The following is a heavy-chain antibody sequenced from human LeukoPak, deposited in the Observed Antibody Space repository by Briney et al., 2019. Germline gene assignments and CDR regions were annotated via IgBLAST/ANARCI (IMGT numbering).Heavy chain of an antibody. V-gene: IGHV4-59*01. Sequence: SETLSLTCTVSGGSTNSYYWSWIRQPPGKGLEWIGYIYYTGGTRYNPSLKSRLTISIDTSNNQFSLKLTSVTAGDTAVYYCARPFEVGTVGAGFDIWGQGTMVTVSS. CDR1: GGSTNSYY. CDR3: ARPFEVGTVGAGFDI. CDR2: IYYTGGT. J-gene: IGHJ3*02. D-gene: IGHD3-3*01.